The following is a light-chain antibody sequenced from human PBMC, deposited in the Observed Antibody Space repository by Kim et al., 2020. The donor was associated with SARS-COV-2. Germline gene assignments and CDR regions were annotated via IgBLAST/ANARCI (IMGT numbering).Light chain of an antibody. CDR1: KIGSKS. V-gene: IGLV3-21*04. Sequence: SYELTQPPSVSVAPGKTARITCGGNKIGSKSVHWYQQKPGQAPVFVLYYDSDRPSGIPERFSGSNSGNTATLTISRVEAGDEADFYCQVWDPSSDQGVFGGGTQLTVL. CDR2: YDS. J-gene: IGLJ2*01. CDR3: QVWDPSSDQGV.